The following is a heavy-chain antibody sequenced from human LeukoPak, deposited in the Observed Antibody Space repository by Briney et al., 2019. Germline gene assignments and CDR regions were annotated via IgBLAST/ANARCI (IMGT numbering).Heavy chain of an antibody. V-gene: IGHV1-46*01. D-gene: IGHD6-19*01. CDR2: INPSGGST. J-gene: IGHJ4*02. CDR1: GYTFTSYY. Sequence: AAVKVSCKASGYTFTSYYMHWVRLAPGLGLEWMGIINPSGGSTSYAQKFQGRVTMTRDTSTSTVYMELSSLRSEDTAVYYCARDPQWLVFDYWGQGTLVTVSS. CDR3: ARDPQWLVFDY.